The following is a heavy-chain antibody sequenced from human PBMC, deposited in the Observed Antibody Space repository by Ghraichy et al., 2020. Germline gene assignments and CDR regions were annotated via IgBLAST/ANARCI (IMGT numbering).Heavy chain of an antibody. J-gene: IGHJ3*02. Sequence: GESLNISCKASGYSFTRYWIGWVRQMPGKGLEWMGIIYPGDSDTRYSPSFQGQVTISADKSISTAYLQWSSLKASDTAMYYCARQMWRHYDGSGYYSDAFDIWGQGTMVTVSS. V-gene: IGHV5-51*01. CDR1: GYSFTRYW. CDR2: IYPGDSDT. D-gene: IGHD3-22*01. CDR3: ARQMWRHYDGSGYYSDAFDI.